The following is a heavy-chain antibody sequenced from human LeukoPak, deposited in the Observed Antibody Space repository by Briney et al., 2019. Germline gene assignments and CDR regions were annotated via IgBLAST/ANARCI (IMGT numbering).Heavy chain of an antibody. Sequence: SETLSLTCTVSGGSISSGTYYWGWIRQPPGKGLECIGTIYYSGSTSYNPSLKSRVTISVDTSKNQSSLKLTSVTAADTAVYYCAGTYRLRRFDPWGQGTLVTVSS. CDR1: GGSISSGTYY. J-gene: IGHJ5*02. D-gene: IGHD2-2*02. CDR2: IYYSGST. V-gene: IGHV4-39*01. CDR3: AGTYRLRRFDP.